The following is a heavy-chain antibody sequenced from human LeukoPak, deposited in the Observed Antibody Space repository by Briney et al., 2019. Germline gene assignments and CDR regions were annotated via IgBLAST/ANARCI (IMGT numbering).Heavy chain of an antibody. Sequence: PGGSLRLSCAASGFTFSSYSMNWVRQAPGKGLELVSSISSSSSYIYYADSVKGRFTISRDNAKNSLYLQMNSLRAEDTAVYYCARGVEYCSGGSCPNWFDPWGQGTLVTVSS. CDR3: ARGVEYCSGGSCPNWFDP. V-gene: IGHV3-21*01. CDR1: GFTFSSYS. CDR2: ISSSSSYI. D-gene: IGHD2-15*01. J-gene: IGHJ5*02.